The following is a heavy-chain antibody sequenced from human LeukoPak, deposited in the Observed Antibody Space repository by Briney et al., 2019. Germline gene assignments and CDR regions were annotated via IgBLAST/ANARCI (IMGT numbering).Heavy chain of an antibody. V-gene: IGHV3-23*01. Sequence: PGGSLRLSCAASGFTFSSSAMSWVRQAPGKGLEWVSAISNNGGYTYYADSVQGRFTISRDNSKSTLCLQMNSLRAEDTAVYYCAREYYDYVWGSYRHNFDYWGQGTLVTVSS. J-gene: IGHJ4*02. CDR3: AREYYDYVWGSYRHNFDY. D-gene: IGHD3-16*02. CDR1: GFTFSSSA. CDR2: ISNNGGYT.